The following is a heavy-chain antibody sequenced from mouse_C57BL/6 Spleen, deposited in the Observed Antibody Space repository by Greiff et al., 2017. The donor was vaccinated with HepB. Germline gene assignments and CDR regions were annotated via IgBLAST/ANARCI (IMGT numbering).Heavy chain of an antibody. CDR2: ISYDGSN. V-gene: IGHV3-6*01. J-gene: IGHJ1*03. CDR1: GYSITSGYY. D-gene: IGHD3-3*01. Sequence: EVQLVESGPGLVKPSQSLSLTCSVPGYSITSGYYWNWIRQFPGNKLEWMGYISYDGSNNYNPSLKNRISITRDTSKNQFFLKLNSVTTEDTATYYCARERGTRYWYFDVWGTGTTVTVSS. CDR3: ARERGTRYWYFDV.